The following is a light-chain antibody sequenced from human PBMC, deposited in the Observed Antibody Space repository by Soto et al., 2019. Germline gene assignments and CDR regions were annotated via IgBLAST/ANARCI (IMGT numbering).Light chain of an antibody. CDR3: QQYNNWPQT. V-gene: IGKV3-15*01. CDR1: QSVSSN. CDR2: GAS. Sequence: EIVMTQSPATLSVSPGERATLSCRASQSVSSNLAWYQQKPGQAPRVLIYGASTRATGIPARFSGSGSGTEFTLTISSLQSEDFAVYYCQQYNNWPQTFGQGTK. J-gene: IGKJ1*01.